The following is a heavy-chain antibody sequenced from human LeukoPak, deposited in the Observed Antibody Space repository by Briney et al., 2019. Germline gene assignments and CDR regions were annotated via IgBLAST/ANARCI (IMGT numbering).Heavy chain of an antibody. CDR1: GGSISSYH. CDR3: ARGAHYYDTSGYLMPLNY. CDR2: IYYTGST. D-gene: IGHD3-22*01. Sequence: PSETLSLTCTVSGGSISSYHWSWIRQPPGKGLEWIGHIYYTGSTNYNPSLKSRVTISLDTSKNQFSLKLSSVTAADTAVYYCARGAHYYDTSGYLMPLNYWGQGTLVTVSS. V-gene: IGHV4-59*01. J-gene: IGHJ4*02.